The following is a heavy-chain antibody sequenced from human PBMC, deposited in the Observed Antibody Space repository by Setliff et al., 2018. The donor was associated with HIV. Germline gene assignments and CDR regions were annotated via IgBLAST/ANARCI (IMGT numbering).Heavy chain of an antibody. J-gene: IGHJ6*03. CDR1: GDSISSSIYY. D-gene: IGHD6-6*01. CDR3: ARGGGTSSPIDYHYYIDV. Sequence: SETLSLTCTVSGDSISSSIYYWGWVRQPPGKGLEWIGGINYTGSPFYKPSLKSRVTISVDTSNNQFSLKLSSVTAADTAVYYCARGGGTSSPIDYHYYIDVWGKGTTVTVSS. CDR2: INYTGSP. V-gene: IGHV4-39*01.